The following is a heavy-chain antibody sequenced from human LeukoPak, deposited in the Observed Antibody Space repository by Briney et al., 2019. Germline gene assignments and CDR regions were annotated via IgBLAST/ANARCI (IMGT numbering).Heavy chain of an antibody. CDR1: GGSFSGYY. V-gene: IGHV4-34*01. Sequence: PSETLSLTCAVYGGSFSGYYWSWIRQPPGKGLEWIGEINHSGSTNYNPSLKSRVTISVDTSKNQFSLKLSSVTVADTAVYYCARGRIAAAGTRFRYFDYWGQGTLVTVSS. CDR2: INHSGST. J-gene: IGHJ4*02. CDR3: ARGRIAAAGTRFRYFDY. D-gene: IGHD6-13*01.